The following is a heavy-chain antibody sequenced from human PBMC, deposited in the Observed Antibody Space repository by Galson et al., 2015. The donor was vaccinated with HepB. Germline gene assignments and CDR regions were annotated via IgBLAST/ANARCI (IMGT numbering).Heavy chain of an antibody. Sequence: SLRLSCAASGFTFRTYWMSWVRQAPGKGLEWVANIKQDESEKDFGDSVKGRFAISRADSNNSQFLQMNSLRVEDTAVYYCARWRWRMGNFAFDLWGQGTMVTVSS. V-gene: IGHV3-7*01. J-gene: IGHJ3*01. D-gene: IGHD1-7*01. CDR1: GFTFRTYW. CDR2: IKQDESEK. CDR3: ARWRWRMGNFAFDL.